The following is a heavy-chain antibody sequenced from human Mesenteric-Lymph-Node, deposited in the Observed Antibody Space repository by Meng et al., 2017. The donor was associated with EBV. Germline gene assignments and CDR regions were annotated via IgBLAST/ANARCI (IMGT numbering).Heavy chain of an antibody. CDR2: IYHNGDT. D-gene: IGHD5-24*01. Sequence: HRQEPGHGLVEPSVTPSLTCGVSGGSISSSDWWRWVRQSPGKGLEWIGQIYHNGDTNYNPSLKSRVLISVDKSKNQFSLRLNSVTAADTAVYYCARDVQMATIWGQGTLVTVSS. CDR3: ARDVQMATI. CDR1: GGSISSSDW. V-gene: IGHV4-4*02. J-gene: IGHJ4*02.